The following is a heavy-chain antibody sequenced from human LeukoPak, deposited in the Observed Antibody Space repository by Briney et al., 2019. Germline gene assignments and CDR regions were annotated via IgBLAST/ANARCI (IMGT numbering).Heavy chain of an antibody. J-gene: IGHJ5*02. CDR3: ARASGSGYYWRNWFDP. Sequence: ASVKVSCKASGGTISSYAISWVRQAPGQGLEWMGGIIPIFGTANYAQKFQGRVTITADESTSTAYMELSSLRSEDTAVYYCARASGSGYYWRNWFDPWGQGTLVTVSS. D-gene: IGHD3-22*01. CDR2: IIPIFGTA. V-gene: IGHV1-69*13. CDR1: GGTISSYA.